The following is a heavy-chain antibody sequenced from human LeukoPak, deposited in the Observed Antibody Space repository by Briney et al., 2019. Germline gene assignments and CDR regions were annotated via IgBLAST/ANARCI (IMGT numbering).Heavy chain of an antibody. Sequence: GGSLRLSCAASGFTFSNYWMHWVRQAPGKGLVWVSRISSDESITSYADFVKGRFTISRDNAKNTLFLQMNGLRAEDTAVYYCARVSLSSGCLSNWGQGTLVTVSS. D-gene: IGHD6-19*01. V-gene: IGHV3-74*01. J-gene: IGHJ4*02. CDR2: ISSDESIT. CDR3: ARVSLSSGCLSN. CDR1: GFTFSNYW.